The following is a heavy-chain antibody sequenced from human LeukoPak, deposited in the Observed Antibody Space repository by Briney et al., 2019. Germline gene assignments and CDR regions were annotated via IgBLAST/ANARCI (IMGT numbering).Heavy chain of an antibody. CDR3: ARGGRRYNWNYNDY. V-gene: IGHV4-61*10. CDR1: GGSISSGSYY. J-gene: IGHJ4*02. CDR2: INHSGST. Sequence: SETLSLTCTVSGGSISSGSYYWSWIRQPAGKGLEWIGEINHSGSTNYNPSLKSRVTISVDTSKNQFSLKLSSVTAADTAVYYCARGGRRYNWNYNDYWGQGTLVTVSS. D-gene: IGHD1-7*01.